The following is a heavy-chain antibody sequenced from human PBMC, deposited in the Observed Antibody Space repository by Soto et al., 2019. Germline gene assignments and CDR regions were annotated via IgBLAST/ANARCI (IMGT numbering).Heavy chain of an antibody. CDR3: ARGSPVVPLGMDV. V-gene: IGHV3-30-3*01. Sequence: QVQLVESGGGVVQPGRSLRLSCAASGFTFSSYAMHWVRQAPGKGLEWVAVISYDGSNKYYADSVKGRFTISRDNSKNTLYLPMNSLRAEDTAVYYCARGSPVVPLGMDVWGQGTTVTVSS. J-gene: IGHJ6*02. D-gene: IGHD2-2*01. CDR1: GFTFSSYA. CDR2: ISYDGSNK.